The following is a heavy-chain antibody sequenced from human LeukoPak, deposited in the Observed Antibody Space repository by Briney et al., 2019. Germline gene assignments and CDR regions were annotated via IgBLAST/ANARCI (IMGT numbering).Heavy chain of an antibody. J-gene: IGHJ4*02. D-gene: IGHD2-15*01. CDR2: IYYSGST. V-gene: IGHV4-59*08. CDR1: GGSITGYY. CDR3: ARHTLVAASSFDY. Sequence: SETLSLTCTVSGGSITGYYWSWIRQPPGKGLEWIGHIYYSGSTNYNPSLKSRVTISVDTSKNQFSLKLSSVTAADTAVYYCARHTLVAASSFDYWGQGTLVTVSS.